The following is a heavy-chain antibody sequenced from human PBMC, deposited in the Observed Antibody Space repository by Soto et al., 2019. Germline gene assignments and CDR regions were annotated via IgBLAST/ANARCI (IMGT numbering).Heavy chain of an antibody. J-gene: IGHJ4*02. CDR1: GGSFSGYY. CDR3: ARAARHVLRYFDWLLGGYYFDY. Sequence: PSETLSLTCAVYGGSFSGYYWSWIRRPPGKGLEWIGEINHSGSTNYNPSLKSRVTISVDTSKNQFSLKLSSVTAADTAVYYCARAARHVLRYFDWLLGGYYFDYWGKGTLVTVSS. D-gene: IGHD3-9*01. CDR2: INHSGST. V-gene: IGHV4-34*01.